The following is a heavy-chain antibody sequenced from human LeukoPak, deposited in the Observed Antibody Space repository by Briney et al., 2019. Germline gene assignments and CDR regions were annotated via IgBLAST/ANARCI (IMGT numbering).Heavy chain of an antibody. D-gene: IGHD3-10*01. CDR1: GGTFSSYA. J-gene: IGHJ4*02. CDR2: INPNSGGT. CDR3: ARAKINMVRGVISPLDY. V-gene: IGHV1-2*02. Sequence: ASVKVSCKASGGTFSSYAISWVRQAPGQGLEWMGWINPNSGGTNYAQKFQGRVTMTRDTSISTAYMELSRLRSDDTAVYYCARAKINMVRGVISPLDYWGQGTLVTVSS.